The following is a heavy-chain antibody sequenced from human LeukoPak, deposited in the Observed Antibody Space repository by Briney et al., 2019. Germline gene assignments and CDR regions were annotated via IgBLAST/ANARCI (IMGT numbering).Heavy chain of an antibody. D-gene: IGHD3-10*01. CDR1: GYTFTSYY. J-gene: IGHJ4*02. CDR2: INPNSGGT. V-gene: IGHV1-2*04. CDR3: ARGAYYYGSGSYPIDY. Sequence: ASVKVSCKASGYTFTSYYMHWVRQAPGQGLEWMGWINPNSGGTNYAQKFQGWVTMTRDTSISTAYMELSRLRSDDTAVYYCARGAYYYGSGSYPIDYWGQGTLVTVSS.